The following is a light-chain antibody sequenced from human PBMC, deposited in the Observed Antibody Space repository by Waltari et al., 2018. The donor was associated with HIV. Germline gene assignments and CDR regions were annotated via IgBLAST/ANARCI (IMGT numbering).Light chain of an antibody. V-gene: IGLV1-44*01. CDR1: SSNIGHNA. CDR2: SND. CDR3: AVWDDNLKRV. J-gene: IGLJ3*02. Sequence: QSVLTQPPSASGTPWQRVTISCSGSSSNIGHNAVSWYQQLPGEAPKLLISSNDRRPSGVPERFSASKSGTSASLAISGLQSEDEAHYYCAVWDDNLKRVFGGGTKLTVL.